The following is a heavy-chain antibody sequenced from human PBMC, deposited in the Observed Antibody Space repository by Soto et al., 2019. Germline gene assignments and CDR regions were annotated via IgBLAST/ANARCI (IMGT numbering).Heavy chain of an antibody. CDR3: ARGKGTLWFGELNYYYGMDV. CDR2: ISSSGSTI. V-gene: IGHV3-11*01. J-gene: IGHJ6*02. Sequence: QVQLVESGGGLAKPGGSLRLSCAASGFTFSDYYMSWIRQAPGKGLEWVSYISSSGSTIYYADSVKGRFTISRDNAKNSLYLQMNSLRAEDTAVYYCARGKGTLWFGELNYYYGMDVWGQGTTVTVSS. CDR1: GFTFSDYY. D-gene: IGHD3-10*01.